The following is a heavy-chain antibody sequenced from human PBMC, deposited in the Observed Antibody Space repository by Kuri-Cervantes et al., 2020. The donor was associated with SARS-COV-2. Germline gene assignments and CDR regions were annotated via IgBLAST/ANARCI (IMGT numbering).Heavy chain of an antibody. D-gene: IGHD1-7*01. CDR3: AKVGQLELQYPIGYYYYYMDV. CDR2: IRYDGSNK. Sequence: LSLTCAASGFTFSRYGMHWVRQAPGKGLEWVAFIRYDGSNKYYADSVKGRFTISRDNSKNTLYLQMNSLRAEDTAVYYCAKVGQLELQYPIGYYYYYMDVWGKGTTVTVSS. V-gene: IGHV3-30*02. CDR1: GFTFSRYG. J-gene: IGHJ6*03.